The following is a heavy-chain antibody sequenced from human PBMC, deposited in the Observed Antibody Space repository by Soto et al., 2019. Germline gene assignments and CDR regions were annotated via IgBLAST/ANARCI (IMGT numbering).Heavy chain of an antibody. J-gene: IGHJ4*02. V-gene: IGHV3-23*01. CDR1: GLTFGSRA. CDR3: ARGSTDSYPGSRIFDF. Sequence: MRLSCVASGLTFGSRAMTWVRQAPGEGLQWVSTITDTGGDAKYADSVRGRFVISRDNSKKTLYLQMTSLTAEDSAMYYCARGSTDSYPGSRIFDFWGRVTLVTVSS. D-gene: IGHD3-10*01. CDR2: ITDTGGDA.